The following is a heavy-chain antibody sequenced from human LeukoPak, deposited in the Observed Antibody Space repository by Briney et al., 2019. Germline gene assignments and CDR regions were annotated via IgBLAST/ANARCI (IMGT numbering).Heavy chain of an antibody. CDR1: GYTFTGYY. Sequence: GASVKVSCKASGYTFTGYYIHWVRQAPGQGLEWMGWINPNSGGTNYAQKFQGRITMTRDTSISTASMELSRLRSDDTAVYYCATPATGTTSATGGYWGQGTLVTVSS. V-gene: IGHV1-2*02. CDR3: ATPATGTTSATGGY. CDR2: INPNSGGT. D-gene: IGHD1-1*01. J-gene: IGHJ4*02.